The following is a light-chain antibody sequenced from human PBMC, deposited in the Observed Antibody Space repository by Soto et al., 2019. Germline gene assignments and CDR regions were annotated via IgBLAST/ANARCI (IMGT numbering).Light chain of an antibody. Sequence: QSVLTQPPSASGTPGQRVTISCSGSTSNIGSNSVYWYRQLPGTAPQLLIYNDNKRPAGVPDRFSGSKSGTSASLAISGLRSEDEAGYFCAAWDDSLSGPVFGGGTKLTVL. J-gene: IGLJ3*02. CDR2: NDN. V-gene: IGLV1-47*02. CDR3: AAWDDSLSGPV. CDR1: TSNIGSNS.